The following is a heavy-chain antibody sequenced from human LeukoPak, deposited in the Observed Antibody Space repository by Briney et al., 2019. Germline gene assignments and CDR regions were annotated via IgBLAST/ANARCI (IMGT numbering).Heavy chain of an antibody. V-gene: IGHV4-59*01. D-gene: IGHD3-9*01. Sequence: SETLSLTCTVSGGSNSSYYWSWIRQPPGKGLEWIGYIYYSGSTNYNPSLKSRVTISVDTSKNQFSLKLSSVTAADTAVYYCARSLTPYYYYGMDVWGQGTTVTVSS. CDR1: GGSNSSYY. CDR3: ARSLTPYYYYGMDV. CDR2: IYYSGST. J-gene: IGHJ6*02.